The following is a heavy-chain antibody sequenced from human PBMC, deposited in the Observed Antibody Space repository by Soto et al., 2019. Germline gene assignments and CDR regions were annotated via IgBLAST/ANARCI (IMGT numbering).Heavy chain of an antibody. CDR1: EFTFRIYW. V-gene: IGHV3-7*01. D-gene: IGHD2-15*01. CDR3: ARDRVIPGRPSGGNYHFYMDV. J-gene: IGHJ6*03. Sequence: GGSLRLSCSASEFTFRIYWMSWVRQAPGKGLEWVGNINQVGSEKYYVDSVKGRFTISRDNAKNSLYLQMNSLSAEDTAVYYCARDRVIPGRPSGGNYHFYMDVWGKGTTVTVSS. CDR2: INQVGSEK.